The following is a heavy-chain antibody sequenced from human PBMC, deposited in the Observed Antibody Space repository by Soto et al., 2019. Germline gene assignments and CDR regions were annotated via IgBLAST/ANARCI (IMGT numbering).Heavy chain of an antibody. CDR2: IYYSGST. Sequence: QVQLQESGPGLVKPSETLSLTCTVSGGSVSSGSYYWSWIRQPPGKGLEWIGYIYYSGSTNYNPSLKSRVTISVDTSKHQFSLKLSSVTAADKAVYYCARGAPPYSSSWYGKDYWGQGTLVTVSS. CDR3: ARGAPPYSSSWYGKDY. J-gene: IGHJ4*02. CDR1: GGSVSSGSYY. D-gene: IGHD6-13*01. V-gene: IGHV4-61*01.